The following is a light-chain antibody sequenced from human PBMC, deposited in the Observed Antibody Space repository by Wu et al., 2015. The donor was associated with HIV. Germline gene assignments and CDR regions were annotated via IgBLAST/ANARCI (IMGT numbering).Light chain of an antibody. CDR3: QQYNNPSRLT. J-gene: IGKJ4*01. V-gene: IGKV1-5*03. Sequence: DIQMTQSPSTLSASVGDRVTITCRASQSISSWLTWYQQKPGKAPKLLIYKASSLESGVPSRFSGSGSGTEFTLTISSLQPDDFATYYCQQYNNPSRLTFGGRDQGGDQT. CDR1: QSISSW. CDR2: KAS.